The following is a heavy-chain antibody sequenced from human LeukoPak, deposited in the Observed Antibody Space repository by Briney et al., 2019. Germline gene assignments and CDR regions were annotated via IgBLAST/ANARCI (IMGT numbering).Heavy chain of an antibody. CDR2: IGGSRVST. V-gene: IGHV3-23*01. D-gene: IGHD2-21*02. J-gene: IGHJ4*02. Sequence: GGCLRLSCAASGFTFSSYAMSWVRQAPGKGLEWVSAIGGSRVSTYYPDSVKGRFTISSDNSKNTLYLQMNSLRAEDTAVYYCAKDLPCGGDPWGFDYWGKGTVVT. CDR3: AKDLPCGGDPWGFDY. CDR1: GFTFSSYA.